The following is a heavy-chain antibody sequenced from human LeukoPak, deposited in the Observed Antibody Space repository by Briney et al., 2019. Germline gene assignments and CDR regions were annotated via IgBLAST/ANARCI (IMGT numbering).Heavy chain of an antibody. Sequence: AETLSLTCTVSGDSISTSSFYWGWIRQPPGKGLEWLGSIYYSGSTYYNPSLKSRVTISVDTSKNQFSLNLYYVTAAYTAVFYCARSYYYDYRQIDYWGQGTLVTVS. CDR1: GDSISTSSFY. CDR3: ARSYYYDYRQIDY. D-gene: IGHD3-22*01. J-gene: IGHJ4*02. V-gene: IGHV4-39*01. CDR2: IYYSGST.